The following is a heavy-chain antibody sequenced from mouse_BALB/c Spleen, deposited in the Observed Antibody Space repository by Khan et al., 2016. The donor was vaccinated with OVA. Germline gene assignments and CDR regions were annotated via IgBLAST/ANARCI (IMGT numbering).Heavy chain of an antibody. CDR2: INTYTGEP. Sequence: QIQLVQSGPELKKPGETVKISCKASGYTFTNYGVNWVKQAPGKGLKWMGWINTYTGEPTYTDDFKGRFAFSLETSASTAYFQINNLKNEDMATYFWARGASYWYFDVWGAGTTVTVSS. J-gene: IGHJ1*01. V-gene: IGHV9-1*02. CDR1: GYTFTNYG. CDR3: ARGASYWYFDV.